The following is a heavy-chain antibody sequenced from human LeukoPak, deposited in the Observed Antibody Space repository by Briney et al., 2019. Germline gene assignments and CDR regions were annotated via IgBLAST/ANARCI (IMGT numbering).Heavy chain of an antibody. CDR2: INPNSGGT. CDR1: GYTFTGYY. V-gene: IGHV1-2*02. Sequence: GASVKVSCKXSGYTFTGYYMHWVRQAPGQGLEWMGWINPNSGGTNYAQKFQGRVTMTRDTSISTAYMELSRLRSDDTAVYYCARGHRITMIVVEPVDYWGQGTLVTVSS. CDR3: ARGHRITMIVVEPVDY. J-gene: IGHJ4*02. D-gene: IGHD3-22*01.